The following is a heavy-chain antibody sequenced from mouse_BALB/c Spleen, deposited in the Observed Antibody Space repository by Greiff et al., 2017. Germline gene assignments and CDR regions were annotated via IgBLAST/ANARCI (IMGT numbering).Heavy chain of an antibody. Sequence: VQLQQSGAELVKPGASVKLSCKASGYTFTSYYMYWVKQRPGQGLEWIGEINPSNGGTNFNEKFKGRVTLTVDKSSSTAYMQLSSLTSEDSAVYYCAREGTVVAFDYWGQGTTVTVSA. D-gene: IGHD1-1*01. J-gene: IGHJ2*01. CDR1: GYTFTSYY. V-gene: IGHV1S81*02. CDR3: AREGTVVAFDY. CDR2: INPSNGGT.